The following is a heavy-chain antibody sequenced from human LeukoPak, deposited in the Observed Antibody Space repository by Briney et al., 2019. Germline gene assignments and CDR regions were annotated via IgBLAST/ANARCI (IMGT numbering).Heavy chain of an antibody. CDR1: GFTFSSYA. J-gene: IGHJ4*02. CDR2: ISGGGGNT. V-gene: IGHV3-23*01. Sequence: GGSLRLSCPASGFTFSSYAMSWVRQTPGRGLDWVSGISGGGGNTRYADSVKGRITISRDNSKNTRYLQMNSVRAEDTAVYYGAKGSLPDTGTTGRGFDYWGLGTLVTVSS. CDR3: AKGSLPDTGTTGRGFDY. D-gene: IGHD4-17*01.